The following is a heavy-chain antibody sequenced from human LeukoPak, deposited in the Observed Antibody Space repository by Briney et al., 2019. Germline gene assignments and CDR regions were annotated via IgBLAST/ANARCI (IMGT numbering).Heavy chain of an antibody. CDR2: INSEGSST. J-gene: IGHJ4*02. CDR1: GFTFSSHW. D-gene: IGHD3-10*01. Sequence: GGSLRLSCAPSGFTFSSHWMHCVRQVPGKGLVWVSRINSEGSSTRYADSVKGRFNISRDNAKNTLYLQMNSLRAEDTAVYYCTREGFGKSSFDCWGQGTLVTVSS. CDR3: TREGFGKSSFDC. V-gene: IGHV3-74*01.